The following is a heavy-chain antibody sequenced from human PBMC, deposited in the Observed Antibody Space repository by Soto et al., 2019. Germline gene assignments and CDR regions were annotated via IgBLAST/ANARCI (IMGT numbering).Heavy chain of an antibody. V-gene: IGHV3-11*01. D-gene: IGHD3-3*01. CDR2: ISSSGSTI. Sequence: GGSLRLSCAASGFTFSDYYMSWIRQAPGKGLDWVSYISSSGSTIYYADSVKGRFTISRDNAKNSLYLQMNSLRAEDTAVYYCARDPRDDFWSGYYSPWFDPWGQGTLVTVSS. CDR3: ARDPRDDFWSGYYSPWFDP. CDR1: GFTFSDYY. J-gene: IGHJ5*02.